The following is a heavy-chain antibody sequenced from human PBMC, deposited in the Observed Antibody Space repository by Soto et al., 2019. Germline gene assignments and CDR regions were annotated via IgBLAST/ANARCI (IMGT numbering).Heavy chain of an antibody. CDR2: ISGSGGST. CDR3: AKAEYCSSTSCWRLGY. Sequence: GGSLRLSCAASGFTFSSYAMSWVRQAPGKGLEWVSAISGSGGSTYYADSVKGRFTISRDNSKNTLYLQMNSLRAEDTAVYYCAKAEYCSSTSCWRLGYWGQGTLVTVSS. J-gene: IGHJ4*02. CDR1: GFTFSSYA. V-gene: IGHV3-23*01. D-gene: IGHD2-2*01.